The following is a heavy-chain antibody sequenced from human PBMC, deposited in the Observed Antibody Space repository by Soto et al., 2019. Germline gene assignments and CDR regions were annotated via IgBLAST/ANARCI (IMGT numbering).Heavy chain of an antibody. CDR2: IKQDGSEK. Sequence: GGSLRLSCAASGFNFSSVWMNWVRQAPGKGLEWVANIKQDGSEKYYVDTVKGRFTISRDNAKSSLYLQMNSLRVEDTAVYYCVKDPESSSYYYVSDWGQGTLVTVSS. CDR1: GFNFSSVW. CDR3: VKDPESSSYYYVSD. V-gene: IGHV3-7*01. D-gene: IGHD3-10*01. J-gene: IGHJ4*02.